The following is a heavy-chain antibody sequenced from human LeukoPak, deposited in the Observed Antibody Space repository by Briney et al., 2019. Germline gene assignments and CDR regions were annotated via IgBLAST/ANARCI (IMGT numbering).Heavy chain of an antibody. V-gene: IGHV4-34*04. D-gene: IGHD3-16*02. J-gene: IGHJ4*02. CDR1: GASSSGYY. CDR2: ITPTGGA. CDR3: ARIAFGGHIVAQDY. Sequence: PSETLSLTCAVYGASSSGYYWSWIRQPPGKGLESIGEITPTGGATTSPPLKGRATISVDTSKNQFSLRLRSVTAAGTAMYYCARIAFGGHIVAQDYWGQGTMVSVSS.